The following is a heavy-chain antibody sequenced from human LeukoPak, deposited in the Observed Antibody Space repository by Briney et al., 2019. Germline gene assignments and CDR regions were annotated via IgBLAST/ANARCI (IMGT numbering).Heavy chain of an antibody. CDR2: ISTSSSYI. CDR1: GFTFSSYN. J-gene: IGHJ4*02. V-gene: IGHV3-21*04. D-gene: IGHD3-10*01. Sequence: GGSLRLSCAASGFTFSSYNMNWVRQAPGKGLEWVSSISTSSSYIYYTDSVKGRFTISRDNAKNSLYLQMNSLRAEDTAVYYCAKDFPYYGSGTPDYFDYWGQGTLVTVSS. CDR3: AKDFPYYGSGTPDYFDY.